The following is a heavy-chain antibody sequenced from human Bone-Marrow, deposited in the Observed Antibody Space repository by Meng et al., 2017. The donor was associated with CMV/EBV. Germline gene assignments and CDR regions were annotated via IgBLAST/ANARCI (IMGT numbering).Heavy chain of an antibody. CDR3: AGGLRWRDGMDV. D-gene: IGHD4-23*01. CDR2: INSDGSST. CDR1: GFTFSSYW. J-gene: IGHJ6*01. V-gene: IGHV3-74*01. Sequence: GESLKISCAASGFTFSSYWMHWVRQAPGKGLVWVSRINSDGSSTSYEDSVKGRFTISRDNAKNTLYLQMNSMRAEDTAVYYCAGGLRWRDGMDVWGQGTTVTVSS.